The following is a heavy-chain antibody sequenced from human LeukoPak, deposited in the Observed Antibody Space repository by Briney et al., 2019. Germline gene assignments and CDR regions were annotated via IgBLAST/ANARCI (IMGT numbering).Heavy chain of an antibody. CDR3: AGPESCSSTSCLDY. CDR1: GFTFSSYS. CDR2: ISSSSSYI. D-gene: IGHD2-2*01. Sequence: PGGSLRLSCAASGFTFSSYSMNWVRQAPGKGLEWVSSISSSSSYIYYADSVKGRFTISRDNAKNSLYLQMNSLRAEDTAVYYCAGPESCSSTSCLDYWGQGTLVTVSS. J-gene: IGHJ4*02. V-gene: IGHV3-21*01.